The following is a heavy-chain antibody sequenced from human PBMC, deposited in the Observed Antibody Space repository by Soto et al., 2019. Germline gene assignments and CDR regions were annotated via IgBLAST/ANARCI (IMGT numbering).Heavy chain of an antibody. CDR3: ARDKITGPFDY. J-gene: IGHJ4*02. D-gene: IGHD2-8*02. CDR1: GGSISGYY. Sequence: SETLSLTCTVSGGSISGYYWTWIRQPPGTGLEWIGEINHSGSTNYNPSLKSRVTISVDTSKNQFSLKLTSVTAADTAVYYCARDKITGPFDYWGQGTLVTVSS. CDR2: INHSGST. V-gene: IGHV4-34*01.